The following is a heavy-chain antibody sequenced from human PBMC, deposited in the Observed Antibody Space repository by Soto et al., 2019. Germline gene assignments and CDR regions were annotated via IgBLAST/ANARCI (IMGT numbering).Heavy chain of an antibody. V-gene: IGHV6-1*01. CDR3: ARTLRGRGVKYFDD. CDR2: TYYRSKWHY. Sequence: KPSETLSLTCAISGDSVSNNSVAWNWVRQSPSRGLEWLGRTYYRSKWHYDYAPSVRSRITINPDTSKNHFSLQLNSVSPEDAAVYYCARTLRGRGVKYFDDWGQGTLVTVSS. J-gene: IGHJ4*02. D-gene: IGHD3-10*01. CDR1: GDSVSNNSVA.